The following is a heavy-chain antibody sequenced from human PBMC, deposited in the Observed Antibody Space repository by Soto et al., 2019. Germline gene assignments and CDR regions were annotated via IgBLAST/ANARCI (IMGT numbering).Heavy chain of an antibody. CDR3: ARGSWDDVTGHYYNDV. CDR1: GDSVSSNSAA. D-gene: IGHD1-1*01. J-gene: IGHJ6*03. Sequence: SQTLSLTCDISGDSVSSNSAAWNWIRQTPSRGLEWLGRTYYRSKWYINYAVSVKSRITVNPDTSKNQFSLQLNSVTPEDTAVYYCARGSWDDVTGHYYNDVWGKGTTVTVSS. CDR2: TYYRSKWYI. V-gene: IGHV6-1*01.